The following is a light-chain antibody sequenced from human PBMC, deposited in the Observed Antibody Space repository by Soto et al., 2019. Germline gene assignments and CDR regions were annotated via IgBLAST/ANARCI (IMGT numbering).Light chain of an antibody. V-gene: IGKV3-20*01. CDR2: GAS. CDR3: QQYGTSPYT. CDR1: QSLSSNS. J-gene: IGKJ2*01. Sequence: EIVLTHSPGTLSLSPGERATLSCGTSQSLSSNSLAWYQQKPGQAPRLLIYGASSRATGIPDRFSGSGSGTDFTLTISRLEPKDFAVYYCQQYGTSPYTFGQGTKVDIK.